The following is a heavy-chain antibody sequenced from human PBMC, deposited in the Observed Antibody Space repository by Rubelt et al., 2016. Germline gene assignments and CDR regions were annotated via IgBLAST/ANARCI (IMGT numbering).Heavy chain of an antibody. Sequence: MGWMNPNSGNTGYAQKFQGRVTMTRDTSISTAYMELSRLRSDDTAVYYCARDAQLNWNFMVEGGGMDVWGQGTTVTVSS. D-gene: IGHD1-7*01. CDR2: MNPNSGNT. V-gene: IGHV1-8*01. CDR3: ARDAQLNWNFMVEGGGMDV. J-gene: IGHJ6*02.